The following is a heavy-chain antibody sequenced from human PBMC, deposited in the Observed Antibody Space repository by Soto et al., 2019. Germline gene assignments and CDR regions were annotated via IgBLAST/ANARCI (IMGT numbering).Heavy chain of an antibody. V-gene: IGHV4-30-4*01. CDR2: IYYSGST. D-gene: IGHD7-27*01. CDR3: ASDNWAHVGGMDV. CDR1: GDSISSGDYY. J-gene: IGHJ6*02. Sequence: SETLSLTCSVSGDSISSGDYYWSWIRQPPGKGLEWIGYIYYSGSTYCNPSLKSRVTISVDTSKNQFSLNLSSVTAADTAVYYCASDNWAHVGGMDVWGQGTTVTASS.